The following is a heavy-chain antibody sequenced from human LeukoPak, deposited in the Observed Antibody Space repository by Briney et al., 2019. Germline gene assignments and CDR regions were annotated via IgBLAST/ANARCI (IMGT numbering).Heavy chain of an antibody. CDR2: IYYSGST. V-gene: IGHV4-59*08. CDR1: GGSISGYY. CDR3: ARAYCSGGSCFSRGNFDY. Sequence: SETLSLTCTVSGGSISGYYWSWIRQPPGKGLEWIGYIYYSGSTSYNPSLKSRVTMSLDSSKNQLSLMMSSVTAADTAVYFCARAYCSGGSCFSRGNFDYWGQGTLVTVSS. D-gene: IGHD2-15*01. J-gene: IGHJ4*02.